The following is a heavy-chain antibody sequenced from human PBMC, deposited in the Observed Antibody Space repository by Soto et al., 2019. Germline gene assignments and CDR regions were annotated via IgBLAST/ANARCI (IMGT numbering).Heavy chain of an antibody. D-gene: IGHD6-6*01. CDR3: ARVYSSSSGAYYYYGMDV. CDR2: IDPSDSYT. V-gene: IGHV5-10-1*01. Sequence: GESLKISCKGSGYSFTSYWISWVRQMPGKGLEWMRRIDPSDSYTNYSPSFQGHVIISADKSISTAYLQWSSLKASDTAMYYCARVYSSSSGAYYYYGMDVWGQGTTVTVSS. J-gene: IGHJ6*02. CDR1: GYSFTSYW.